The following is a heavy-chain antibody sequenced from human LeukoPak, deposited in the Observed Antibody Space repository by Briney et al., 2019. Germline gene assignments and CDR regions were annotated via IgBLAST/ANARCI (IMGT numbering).Heavy chain of an antibody. Sequence: AGRSLRHSCAASGFSFSTYGMHWVRQAPGKGLEWVAVIWYDGNTKYYADSVKGRFTISRDKSKNTLYLQMNSLKPEDTAVYYCARGEAFHYDSSGYPDYWGQGTLVTVSS. J-gene: IGHJ4*02. V-gene: IGHV3-33*01. D-gene: IGHD3-22*01. CDR3: ARGEAFHYDSSGYPDY. CDR2: IWYDGNTK. CDR1: GFSFSTYG.